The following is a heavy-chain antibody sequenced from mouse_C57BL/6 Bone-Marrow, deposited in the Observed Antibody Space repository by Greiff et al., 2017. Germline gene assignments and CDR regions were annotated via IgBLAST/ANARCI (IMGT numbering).Heavy chain of an antibody. CDR2: IYPRSGNT. D-gene: IGHD5-1-1*01. CDR3: ANTPWFAY. Sequence: QVQLKQSGAELARPGASVKLSCTASGYTFTSYGISWVKQRTGQGLEWIGEIYPRSGNTYYNEKFKGKATLTADKSSSTAYMELRSLTSEDAAVYFCANTPWFAYWGQGTLVTVSA. V-gene: IGHV1-81*01. CDR1: GYTFTSYG. J-gene: IGHJ3*01.